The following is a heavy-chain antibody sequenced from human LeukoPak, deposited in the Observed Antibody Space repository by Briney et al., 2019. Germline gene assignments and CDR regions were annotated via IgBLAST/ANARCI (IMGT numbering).Heavy chain of an antibody. V-gene: IGHV1-46*01. D-gene: IGHD6-19*01. CDR3: GLLGIAVAGTNAYYYYGMDV. CDR2: INPSGGST. Sequence: ASVKVSCKASGYTFTSYYMHWVRQAPGQGLEWMGIINPSGGSTSYAQKFQGRVTMTRDTSTSTVYMELSSLRSEDTAVYYCGLLGIAVAGTNAYYYYGMDVWGQGTTVTVSS. CDR1: GYTFTSYY. J-gene: IGHJ6*02.